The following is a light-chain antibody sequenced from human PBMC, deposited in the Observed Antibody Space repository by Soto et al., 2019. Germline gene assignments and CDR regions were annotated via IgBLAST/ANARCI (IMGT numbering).Light chain of an antibody. CDR1: QSVSSY. J-gene: IGKJ5*01. V-gene: IGKV3-11*01. CDR3: QQRSNWPSIT. CDR2: DAS. Sequence: PGERATLSFRASQSVSSYLAWYQQKPGQAPILLIYDASNRATGIPARFSGSGSGTDFTLTISSLEPEDFAVYYCQQRSNWPSITFGQGTRLEIK.